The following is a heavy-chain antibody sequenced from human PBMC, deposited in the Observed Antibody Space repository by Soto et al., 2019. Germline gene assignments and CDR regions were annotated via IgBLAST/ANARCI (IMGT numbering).Heavy chain of an antibody. J-gene: IGHJ5*02. D-gene: IGHD3-10*01. V-gene: IGHV4-4*02. CDR3: ARDLRITMVRGVRDWFDP. CDR1: GGSISSSNW. CDR2: IYHSGST. Sequence: PSETLSLTCAVSGGSISSSNWWRWVRQPPGKGLEWIGEIYHSGSTNYSPSLKSRVTISVDKSKNQFSLKLSSATAADTAVYYCARDLRITMVRGVRDWFDPWGQGTLVTVSS.